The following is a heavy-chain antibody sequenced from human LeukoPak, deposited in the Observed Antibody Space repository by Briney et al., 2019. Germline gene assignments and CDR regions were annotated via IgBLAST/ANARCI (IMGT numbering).Heavy chain of an antibody. CDR2: ISYDGSTK. D-gene: IGHD4-17*01. CDR3: AREIFDGDYNYYYGMDV. CDR1: GFTFSHYA. J-gene: IGHJ6*02. V-gene: IGHV3-30-3*01. Sequence: GGSLRLSCAASGFTFSHYAIHWVRQAPGKGLGWVAVISYDGSTKYYADSVKARFTISRDNSKNTLYLQMNSLRPDDTAVYYCAREIFDGDYNYYYGMDVWGQGTTVTVSS.